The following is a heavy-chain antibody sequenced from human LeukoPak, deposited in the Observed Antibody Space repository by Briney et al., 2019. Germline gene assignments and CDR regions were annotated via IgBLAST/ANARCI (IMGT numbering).Heavy chain of an antibody. J-gene: IGHJ4*02. V-gene: IGHV4-4*02. Sequence: PSETLSLTCAVSGGSISSSSSICWTWVRQPPGEGLEWIGEIYHNGATNYNPSLKSRVTLLLDKSKNQFSLRLNSVTAADTAVYYCARNGGNSDYDYWGQGTLATVSS. CDR3: ARNGGNSDYDY. D-gene: IGHD4-23*01. CDR1: GGSISSSSSIC. CDR2: IYHNGAT.